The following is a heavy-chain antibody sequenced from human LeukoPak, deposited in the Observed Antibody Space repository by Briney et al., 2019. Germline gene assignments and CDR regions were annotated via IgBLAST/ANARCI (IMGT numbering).Heavy chain of an antibody. D-gene: IGHD5-24*01. CDR2: IYHSGST. CDR3: ATSPLVEMATRSPLDY. CDR1: GGSLSSSNW. Sequence: SETLSLTCAVSGGSLSSSNWWSWVRQPPGKGLEWIGEIYHSGSTNYNPSLKSRVTISVDKSKNQFSLKLSSVTAADTAVYYCATSPLVEMATRSPLDYWGQGTLVTVSS. V-gene: IGHV4-4*02. J-gene: IGHJ4*02.